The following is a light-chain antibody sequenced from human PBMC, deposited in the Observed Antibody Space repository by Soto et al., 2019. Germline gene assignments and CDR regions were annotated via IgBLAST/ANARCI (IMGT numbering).Light chain of an antibody. CDR3: AAWDVTVNGLV. Sequence: QSVLTQSPSASGTPGQRVTISCSGSSANIGSNYVYWYQQFPGTAPRLLIYRADQRPSGVPDRFSGSKSGTSASLAISGLRSEDEAAYYCAAWDVTVNGLVFGGGTKVTVL. V-gene: IGLV1-47*01. J-gene: IGLJ2*01. CDR1: SANIGSNY. CDR2: RAD.